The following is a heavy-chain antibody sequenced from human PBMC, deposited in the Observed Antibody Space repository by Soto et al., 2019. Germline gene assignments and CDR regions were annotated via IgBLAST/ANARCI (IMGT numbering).Heavy chain of an antibody. D-gene: IGHD6-13*01. Sequence: GGSLRLSCTASVSGFSISYCWMSWVRQAPGKGLEWVAHIKEDGGVKLYADSVEGRFTISRDNAKNTLYLEMDSLRVEDTAVYFCSRSEHSAGQHWGPGTLVTVSS. CDR2: IKEDGGVK. V-gene: IGHV3-7*03. CDR1: GFSISYCW. CDR3: SRSEHSAGQH. J-gene: IGHJ4*02.